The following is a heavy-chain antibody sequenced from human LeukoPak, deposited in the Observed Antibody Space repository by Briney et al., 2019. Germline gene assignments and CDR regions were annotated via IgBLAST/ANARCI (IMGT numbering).Heavy chain of an antibody. Sequence: PSQTLSLTCTVSGGSISSYYWSWIRQPPGKGLEWIGYIYYSGSTNYNPSLKSRVTISVDTSKNQFSLKLSSVTAADTAVYYCARHGIDPRGGCGNWFDPWGQGTLVTVSS. CDR1: GGSISSYY. CDR3: ARHGIDPRGGCGNWFDP. V-gene: IGHV4-59*08. D-gene: IGHD1-1*01. J-gene: IGHJ5*02. CDR2: IYYSGST.